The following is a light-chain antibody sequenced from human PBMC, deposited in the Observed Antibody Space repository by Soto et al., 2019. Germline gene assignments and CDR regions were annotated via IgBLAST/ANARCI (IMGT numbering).Light chain of an antibody. J-gene: IGKJ4*01. CDR2: AAS. Sequence: EIVLTQSPGTLSLSPGERATLSCRASQSLTNNYLAWYQQKPGQAPRLLIYAASSRATGIPYRFSGSGSETDFTLTISRLEPEDFAVYYCQQYGSSLPVTFGGGTNVEIK. V-gene: IGKV3-20*01. CDR1: QSLTNNY. CDR3: QQYGSSLPVT.